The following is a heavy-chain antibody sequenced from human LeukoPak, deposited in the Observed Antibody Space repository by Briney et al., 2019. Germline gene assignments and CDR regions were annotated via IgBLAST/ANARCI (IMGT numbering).Heavy chain of an antibody. CDR3: ARGGIVATIFAFDI. J-gene: IGHJ3*02. Sequence: SVTVSCKASGGTFSSYAISWVRQAPGQGLEWTGGIIPIFGTANYAQKFQGRVTITADESTSTAYMELSSLRSEDTAVYYCARGGIVATIFAFDIWGQGTMVTVSS. D-gene: IGHD5-12*01. V-gene: IGHV1-69*13. CDR2: IIPIFGTA. CDR1: GGTFSSYA.